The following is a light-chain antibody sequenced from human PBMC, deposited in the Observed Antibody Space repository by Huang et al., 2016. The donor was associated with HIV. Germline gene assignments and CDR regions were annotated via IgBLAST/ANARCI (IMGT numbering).Light chain of an antibody. V-gene: IGKV4-1*01. Sequence: DIVMTQSPDSLAVSLGERATINCKSSQTVLYSSNNKNYLAWYQQKPGQHPKLLIYGDATRESGVPDRFSGSGSGTDFTLTISSLQAADVAVYYCHQYYRSPWTFGQGTKVEIK. CDR3: HQYYRSPWT. CDR2: GDA. J-gene: IGKJ1*01. CDR1: QTVLYSSNNKNY.